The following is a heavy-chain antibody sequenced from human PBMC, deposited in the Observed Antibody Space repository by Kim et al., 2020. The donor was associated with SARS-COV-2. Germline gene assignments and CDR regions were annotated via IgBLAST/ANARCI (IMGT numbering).Heavy chain of an antibody. CDR3: ARDSDGSPRMVRGPYYY. V-gene: IGHV3-30-3*01. Sequence: GGSLRLSCAASGFTFSSYAMHWVRQAPGKGLEWVAVISYDGSNKYYADSVKGRFTISRDNSKNTLYLQMNSLRAEDTAVYYCARDSDGSPRMVRGPYYY. CDR2: ISYDGSNK. CDR1: GFTFSSYA. D-gene: IGHD3-10*01. J-gene: IGHJ6*01.